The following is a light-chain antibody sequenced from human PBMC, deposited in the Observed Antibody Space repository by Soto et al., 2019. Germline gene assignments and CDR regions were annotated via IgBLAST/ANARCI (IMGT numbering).Light chain of an antibody. CDR2: EGS. CDR3: WSYAVGSTLV. V-gene: IGLV2-23*01. J-gene: IGLJ2*01. CDR1: SSDVGSYNL. Sequence: QSALTQPASVSGSPGQSITISCTGTSSDVGSYNLVSWHQQHPGKAPKLMIYEGSKRPSGVSHRFSGSKSGNTASLTISGLQAEDEADYYCWSYAVGSTLVFGGGTKVTVL.